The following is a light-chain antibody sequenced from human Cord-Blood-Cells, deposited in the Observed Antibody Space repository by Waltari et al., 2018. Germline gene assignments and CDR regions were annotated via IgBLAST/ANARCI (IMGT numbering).Light chain of an antibody. Sequence: EIVMTQSPDSLAVSLGERATINCKSSQSVLYSSNNKNYLAWYQQKPGQPPKLLMYWASTRESGVPDRVSGSGSGTDFTLTISSVQAEDVAVYYCQQYYSTPYTFGQGTKLEIK. CDR1: QSVLYSSNNKNY. V-gene: IGKV4-1*01. CDR3: QQYYSTPYT. CDR2: WAS. J-gene: IGKJ2*01.